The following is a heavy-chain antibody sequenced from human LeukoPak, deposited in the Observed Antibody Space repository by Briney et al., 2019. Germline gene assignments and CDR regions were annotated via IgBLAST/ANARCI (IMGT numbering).Heavy chain of an antibody. CDR3: ARDRPAIVVVPAAPFDY. Sequence: ASVKVSCKASGYTFTSYGISWVPQAPGQGLEWMGWISAYNGNTNYAQKLQGRVTMTTDTSTSTAYMELRSLRSDDTAVYYCARDRPAIVVVPAAPFDYWGQGTLVTVSS. CDR1: GYTFTSYG. D-gene: IGHD2-2*01. V-gene: IGHV1-18*01. J-gene: IGHJ4*02. CDR2: ISAYNGNT.